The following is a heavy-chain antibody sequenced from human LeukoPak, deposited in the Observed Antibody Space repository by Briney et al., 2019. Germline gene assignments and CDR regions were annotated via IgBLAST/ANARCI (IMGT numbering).Heavy chain of an antibody. CDR3: AKRGVVIRVILVGFHKEAYYFDS. D-gene: IGHD3-22*01. Sequence: GGSLRLSCVVSGITLSNYGMSWVRQAPGKGLEWVAGISGSGGSTNHADSVKGRFTISRDNPKNTLYLQMNGLRAEDTAVYFCAKRGVVIRVILVGFHKEAYYFDSWGQGALVTVSS. CDR2: ISGSGGST. J-gene: IGHJ4*02. CDR1: GITLSNYG. V-gene: IGHV3-23*01.